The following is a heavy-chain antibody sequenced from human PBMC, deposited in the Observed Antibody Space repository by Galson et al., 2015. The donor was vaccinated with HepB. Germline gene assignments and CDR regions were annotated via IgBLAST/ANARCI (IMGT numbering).Heavy chain of an antibody. Sequence: SVKVSCKASGYTFTSYGISWVRQAPGQGLEWMGWISAYNGNTNYAQKLQGRVTMTTDTSTSTAYMELRSLRSDDTAVYYCARDLMSADYVWGSYLSTYYFDYWGQGTLVTVSS. J-gene: IGHJ4*02. V-gene: IGHV1-18*01. CDR2: ISAYNGNT. CDR3: ARDLMSADYVWGSYLSTYYFDY. D-gene: IGHD3-16*02. CDR1: GYTFTSYG.